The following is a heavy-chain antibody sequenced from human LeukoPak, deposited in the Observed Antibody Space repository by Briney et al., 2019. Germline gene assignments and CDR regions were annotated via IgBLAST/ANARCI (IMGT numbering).Heavy chain of an antibody. CDR2: IYPGDSDT. V-gene: IGHV5-51*01. Sequence: TGESLKISCKGSGYGFTSYWIGWVRQMPGKGLEWMGIIYPGDSDTTYSPSFQGQVTISADKSISTAYLQWSSLKASDTAMYYCARQSTAMVFDTFDIWGQGTMVTVSS. CDR1: GYGFTSYW. J-gene: IGHJ3*02. CDR3: ARQSTAMVFDTFDI. D-gene: IGHD5-18*01.